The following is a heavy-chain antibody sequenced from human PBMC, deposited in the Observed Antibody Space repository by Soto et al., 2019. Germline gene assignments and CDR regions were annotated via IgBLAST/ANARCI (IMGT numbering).Heavy chain of an antibody. D-gene: IGHD3-22*01. J-gene: IGHJ4*02. CDR2: IYSGGST. V-gene: IGHV3-53*01. CDR1: GFTVSSNY. CDR3: AREGDSSGYYYDV. Sequence: QPGGSLRLSCAASGFTVSSNYMSWVRQAPGKGLEWVSVIYSGGSTYYADSVKGRFTISRDNSKNTLYLQMNSLRAEDTAVYYCAREGDSSGYYYDVWGQGTLVTVYS.